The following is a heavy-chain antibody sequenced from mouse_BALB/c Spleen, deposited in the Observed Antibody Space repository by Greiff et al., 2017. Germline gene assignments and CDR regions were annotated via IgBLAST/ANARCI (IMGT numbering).Heavy chain of an antibody. V-gene: IGHV1-69*02. CDR2: IYPSDSYT. CDR3: TRVWSDY. J-gene: IGHJ2*01. Sequence: QVQLQQPGAELVRPGASVKLSCKASGYTFTSYWINWVKQRPGQGLEWIGNIYPSDSYTNYNQKFKDKATLTVDKSSSTAYMQLSSPTSEDSAVYYCTRVWSDYWGQGTTLTVAS. CDR1: GYTFTSYW.